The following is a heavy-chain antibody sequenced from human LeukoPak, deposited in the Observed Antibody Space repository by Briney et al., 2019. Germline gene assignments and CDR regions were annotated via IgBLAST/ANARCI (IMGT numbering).Heavy chain of an antibody. CDR3: ARVGYDSSGYYYYFDY. D-gene: IGHD3-22*01. CDR2: IYYSGST. Sequence: SETLSLTCTVSGGSISSGGYYWSWIRQHPGKGLEWIGYIYYSGSTYYNPSLKSRVTISVDTSKNQFSLKLSSVTAADTPVYYCARVGYDSSGYYYYFDYWGQGTLVTVSS. V-gene: IGHV4-31*03. J-gene: IGHJ4*02. CDR1: GGSISSGGYY.